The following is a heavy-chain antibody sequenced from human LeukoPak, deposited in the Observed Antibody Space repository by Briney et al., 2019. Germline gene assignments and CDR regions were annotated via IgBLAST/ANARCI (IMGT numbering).Heavy chain of an antibody. CDR1: GFTFSSYS. V-gene: IGHV3-21*01. CDR2: ISSSSSYI. D-gene: IGHD2-15*01. J-gene: IGHJ5*02. CDR3: VRTPRGYRRPNWFDP. Sequence: GGSLRLSCAASGFTFSSYSMNWVRQAPGKGLEWVSSISSSSSYIYYADSVKGRFTISRDNAKNSLYLQMNSLRAEDTAVYYCVRTPRGYRRPNWFDPWGQGTLVTVSS.